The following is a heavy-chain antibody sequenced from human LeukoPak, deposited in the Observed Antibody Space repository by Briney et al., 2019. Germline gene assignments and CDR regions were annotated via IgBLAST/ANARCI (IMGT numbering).Heavy chain of an antibody. J-gene: IGHJ4*02. D-gene: IGHD4-17*01. CDR3: ARGRSTDY. CDR2: IKQDGSEK. CDR1: GFTFNNYW. Sequence: PGGSLRLSCAASGFTFNNYWMTWVRQAPGKGLEWVANIKQDGSEKYYGDSAKGRFTVSRDNGKNSLYLQMNSLRAEDTAVYYCARGRSTDYWGQGTLVIVSS. V-gene: IGHV3-7*01.